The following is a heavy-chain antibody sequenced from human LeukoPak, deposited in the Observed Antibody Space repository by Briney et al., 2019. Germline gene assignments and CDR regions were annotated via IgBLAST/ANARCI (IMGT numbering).Heavy chain of an antibody. CDR3: ARDRFDSSSLYYFDY. J-gene: IGHJ4*02. D-gene: IGHD6-6*01. V-gene: IGHV3-21*01. CDR1: GFTFSSYS. CDR2: ISSSSSYI. Sequence: GGSLRLSCAASGFTFSSYSMNWVRQAPGKGLEWVSSISSSSSYIYYADSVKGRFTISRDNAKNSLYLQMNSLRAEDTAVYYCARDRFDSSSLYYFDYWGQGTLVTVSS.